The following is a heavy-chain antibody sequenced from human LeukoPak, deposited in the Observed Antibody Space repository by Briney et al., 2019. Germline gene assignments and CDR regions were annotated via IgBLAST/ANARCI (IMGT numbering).Heavy chain of an antibody. V-gene: IGHV3-53*01. J-gene: IGHJ4*02. CDR2: IYSGGST. CDR1: GFSVSSNY. Sequence: PGGSPRLSCAASGFSVSSNYMSWVRQAPGKGLEWVSVIYSGGSTYYADSVKGRFTISRDTPKNTLYLQMNSLRAEDTAVYYCARDFVTSSWLGYWGQGTLVTVSS. D-gene: IGHD6-13*01. CDR3: ARDFVTSSWLGY.